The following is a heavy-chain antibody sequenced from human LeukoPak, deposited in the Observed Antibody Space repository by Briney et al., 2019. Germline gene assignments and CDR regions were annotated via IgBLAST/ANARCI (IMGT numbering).Heavy chain of an antibody. CDR1: GGSFSGYY. Sequence: TSETLSLTCAVYGGSFSGYYWSWIRQPPGKGLEWIGEINHSGSTNYNPSLKSRVTISVDTSKNQFSLKLSSVTAADTAVYYCATYTVVTGTFDYWGQGTLVTVSS. V-gene: IGHV4-34*01. D-gene: IGHD4-23*01. J-gene: IGHJ4*02. CDR2: INHSGST. CDR3: ATYTVVTGTFDY.